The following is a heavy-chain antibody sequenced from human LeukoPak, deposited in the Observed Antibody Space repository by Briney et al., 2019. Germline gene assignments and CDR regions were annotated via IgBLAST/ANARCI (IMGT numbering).Heavy chain of an antibody. D-gene: IGHD2-21*01. V-gene: IGHV1-2*02. Sequence: ASVKVSCKASGYTFTAQYMHWVRQAPGQGLEWMGWINPNNGDTKYAQSFLGRVAMTRDTSTTTAYMELSSLRSDDTAVYFCASYPRSIPTPPFDYWGQGTLVTVSS. CDR3: ASYPRSIPTPPFDY. CDR2: INPNNGDT. J-gene: IGHJ4*02. CDR1: GYTFTAQY.